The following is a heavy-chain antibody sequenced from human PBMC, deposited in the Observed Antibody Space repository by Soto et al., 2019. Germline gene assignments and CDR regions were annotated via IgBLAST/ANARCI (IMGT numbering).Heavy chain of an antibody. CDR1: GYSFTSYW. Sequence: GESLNISCKGSGYSFTSYWISWVRQMPGKGLEWMGRIDPSDSYTNYSPSFQGHVTISADKSISTAYLQWSSLKASDTAMYYCARGGDSGDYYYYYGMDVWGQGTTVTVS. J-gene: IGHJ6*02. CDR2: IDPSDSYT. CDR3: ARGGDSGDYYYYYGMDV. D-gene: IGHD3-16*01. V-gene: IGHV5-10-1*01.